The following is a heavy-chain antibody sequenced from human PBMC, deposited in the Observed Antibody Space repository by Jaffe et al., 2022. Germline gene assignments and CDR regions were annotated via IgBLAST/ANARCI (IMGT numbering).Heavy chain of an antibody. CDR1: NYSIISGYY. D-gene: IGHD2-15*01. V-gene: IGHV4-38-2*01. CDR3: ARHCFHGGSCYSYWFDP. J-gene: IGHJ5*02. Sequence: QVQLQESGPGLVKPSETLSLTCAVSNYSIISGYYWGWIRQPPGKGLEWVATIYPSGYTFYNPSLKSRVTISVDTSKNQFSLTLTSVSAADTAIYYCARHCFHGGSCYSYWFDPWGQGTLVTVSS. CDR2: IYPSGYT.